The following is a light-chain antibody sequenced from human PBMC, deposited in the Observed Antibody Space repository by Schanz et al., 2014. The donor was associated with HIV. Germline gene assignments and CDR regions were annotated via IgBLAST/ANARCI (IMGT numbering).Light chain of an antibody. Sequence: QSALTQPASVSGSLGQSITISCTGTSSDVGGYNYVSWYQQHPGKAPKLMIYDVSKRPSGVSNRFSGSKSGNTASLTISGLQAEDETDYYCCSYAGSSTFVFGTGTKLTVL. CDR3: CSYAGSSTFV. CDR2: DVS. V-gene: IGLV2-23*02. CDR1: SSDVGGYNY. J-gene: IGLJ1*01.